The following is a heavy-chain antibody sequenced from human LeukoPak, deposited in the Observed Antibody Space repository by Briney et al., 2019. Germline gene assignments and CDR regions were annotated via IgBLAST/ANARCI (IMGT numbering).Heavy chain of an antibody. CDR1: GGSISSSSYY. CDR3: ARDSGGYCSSTSCYAMEYYFDY. J-gene: IGHJ4*02. Sequence: SETLSLTCTVSGGSISSSSYYWGWIRQPPGKGLEWIGSIYYSGSTYYNPSLKSRVTISVDTSKNQFSLKLSSVTAADTAVYYCARDSGGYCSSTSCYAMEYYFDYWGQGTLVTVSS. V-gene: IGHV4-39*07. D-gene: IGHD2-2*01. CDR2: IYYSGST.